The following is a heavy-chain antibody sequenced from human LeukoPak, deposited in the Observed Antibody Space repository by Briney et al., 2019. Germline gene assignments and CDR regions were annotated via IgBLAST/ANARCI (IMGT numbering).Heavy chain of an antibody. CDR2: IYNDGST. J-gene: IGHJ4*02. Sequence: PGGSLRLSCAASGFTFTAYAMHWVRQAPGKGLEWVSVIYNDGSTFYADSVKGRFTISRDNSKNTLHLQMNSLRADDTAVYYCATSTVTTRYFDYWGQGTLVTVSS. V-gene: IGHV3-53*01. D-gene: IGHD4-17*01. CDR1: GFTFTAYA. CDR3: ATSTVTTRYFDY.